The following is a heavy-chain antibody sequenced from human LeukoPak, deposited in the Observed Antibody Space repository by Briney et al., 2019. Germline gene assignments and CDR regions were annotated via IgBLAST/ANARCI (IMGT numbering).Heavy chain of an antibody. CDR3: ARSGYSSEFDY. Sequence: SETLSLTCSVSGASINSYYWSWFRQPPGQGLPWIGYIYYSGSTNYNPSLKSRVTISVDTSKNQFSLKLSSVTAADTAVYYCARSGYSSEFDYWGQGTLVTVSS. CDR2: IYYSGST. V-gene: IGHV4-59*08. D-gene: IGHD6-25*01. J-gene: IGHJ4*02. CDR1: GASINSYY.